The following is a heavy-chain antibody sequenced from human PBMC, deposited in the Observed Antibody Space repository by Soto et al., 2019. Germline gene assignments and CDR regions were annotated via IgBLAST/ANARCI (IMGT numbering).Heavy chain of an antibody. Sequence: EVQLLESGGGLAQPGESLRPSCAASGFAFAGYAMSWVRQAPGKGLEWVSGIDANGGRTYYADSVKGRFTISRDNSGNTLFLQMNSLRVEETAVYYCAKDSSAWFHDAFDIWGQGTMVTVSS. V-gene: IGHV3-23*01. J-gene: IGHJ3*02. D-gene: IGHD3-10*01. CDR1: GFAFAGYA. CDR3: AKDSSAWFHDAFDI. CDR2: IDANGGRT.